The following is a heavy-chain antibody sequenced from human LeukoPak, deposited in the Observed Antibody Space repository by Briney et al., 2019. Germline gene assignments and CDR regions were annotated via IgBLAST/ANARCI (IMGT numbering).Heavy chain of an antibody. J-gene: IGHJ6*03. CDR2: IIPIFGTA. CDR3: AQTTVDYYYYMDV. V-gene: IGHV1-69*05. Sequence: ASVKVSCKASGGTFSSYAISWVRQAPGQGLEWMGGIIPIFGTANYAQKFQGRVTITTDESMSTAYMELSSLRSEDTAVYYCAQTTVDYYYYMDVWGKGATVTVSS. D-gene: IGHD4-17*01. CDR1: GGTFSSYA.